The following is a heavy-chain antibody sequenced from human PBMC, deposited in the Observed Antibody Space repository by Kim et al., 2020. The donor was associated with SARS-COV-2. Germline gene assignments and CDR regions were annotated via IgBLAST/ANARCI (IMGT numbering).Heavy chain of an antibody. CDR1: GFTFSSYW. CDR3: ARDGDLYSSGKDAFDI. J-gene: IGHJ3*02. V-gene: IGHV3-7*01. Sequence: GGYLRLSCAASGFTFSSYWMTWVRQAPGKGLEWVANIKQDGNQKYYVDSVKGRFTISRDNAKNSLYLQMNSLRAEDTAVYYCARDGDLYSSGKDAFDIWG. D-gene: IGHD6-19*01. CDR2: IKQDGNQK.